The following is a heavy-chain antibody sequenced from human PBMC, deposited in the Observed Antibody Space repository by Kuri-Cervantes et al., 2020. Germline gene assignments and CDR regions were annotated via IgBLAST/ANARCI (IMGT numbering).Heavy chain of an antibody. CDR3: ARDSSVGELIQLWPMDV. D-gene: IGHD3-10*01. J-gene: IGHJ6*04. CDR2: ITSTSSTV. Sequence: GGSLRLSCAASGFTFSSYGMHWARQAPGKGLEWVSYITSTSSTVYYADSVKGRFTISRDNAKNSLYLQMNSLTAEDTAVYYCARDSSVGELIQLWPMDVWGKGTTVTVSS. V-gene: IGHV3-48*01. CDR1: GFTFSSYG.